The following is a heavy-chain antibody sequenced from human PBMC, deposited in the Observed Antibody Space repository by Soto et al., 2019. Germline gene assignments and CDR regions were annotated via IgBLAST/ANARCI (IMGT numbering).Heavy chain of an antibody. Sequence: GASVKVSCKASGGTFSRYAIRWVRQAPGQGLEWMGGIIPIFGTANYAQKFQGRVTITADESTSTAYMELSSLRSEDTAVYYCASSGLSSSSGSYYYYGMDVWGQGTTVTVSS. CDR3: ASSGLSSSSGSYYYYGMDV. CDR2: IIPIFGTA. D-gene: IGHD6-6*01. V-gene: IGHV1-69*13. CDR1: GGTFSRYA. J-gene: IGHJ6*02.